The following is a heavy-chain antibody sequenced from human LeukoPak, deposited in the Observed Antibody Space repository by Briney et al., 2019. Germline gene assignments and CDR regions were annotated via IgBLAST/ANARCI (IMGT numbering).Heavy chain of an antibody. CDR3: TTQPQSSSWFYYFDY. V-gene: IGHV3-15*01. CDR2: IKSKTDGGTT. D-gene: IGHD6-13*01. CDR1: GFTFSNAW. J-gene: IGHJ4*02. Sequence: GGSLRLSCAASGFTFSNAWMSWVRQAPGKGLEWVGRIKSKTDGGTTDYAAPVKGRFTISRDDSKNTLYLQMNSLKTEDTAVYYCTTQPQSSSWFYYFDYWGQGTLVTVSS.